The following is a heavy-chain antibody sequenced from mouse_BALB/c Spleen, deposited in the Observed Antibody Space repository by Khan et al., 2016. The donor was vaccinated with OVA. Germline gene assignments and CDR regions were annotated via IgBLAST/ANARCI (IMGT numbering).Heavy chain of an antibody. Sequence: VQLKQSGPDLVKPGASVKISCKASGYSFTVYYMTWVKQSHGKSPEWIGRVNPNNGDTNYNQNFKGKAILTVDQSSNIAYMELRSMTAEDSADSCCARGYEFFPYWGQGTLVTVSA. CDR3: ARGYEFFPY. CDR2: VNPNNGDT. D-gene: IGHD2-12*01. J-gene: IGHJ3*01. V-gene: IGHV1-26*01. CDR1: GYSFTVYY.